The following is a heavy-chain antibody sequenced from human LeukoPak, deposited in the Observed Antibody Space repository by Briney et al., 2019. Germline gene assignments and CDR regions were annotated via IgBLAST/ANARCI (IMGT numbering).Heavy chain of an antibody. CDR1: GFTFSNYS. J-gene: IGHJ4*02. Sequence: GSPRPSCAAPGFTFSNYSMGLVRQAPGTGLGWVSSISASGGTTYYADSVKGRFTISRDNSKNTVYLQMNSLRAEDTAVYYCAKGGTKNFDSWGQGTLVTVSS. V-gene: IGHV3-23*01. CDR2: ISASGGTT. D-gene: IGHD2/OR15-2a*01. CDR3: AKGGTKNFDS.